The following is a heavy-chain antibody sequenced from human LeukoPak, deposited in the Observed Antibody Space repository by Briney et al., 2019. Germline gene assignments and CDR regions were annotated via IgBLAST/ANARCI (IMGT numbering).Heavy chain of an antibody. CDR3: AIRDYVRSNGMDV. CDR2: IIPIFGTA. V-gene: IGHV1-69*01. D-gene: IGHD3-10*02. CDR1: GGTFSSYA. Sequence: APVKVSCKASGGTFSSYAVSWVRQAPGQGLEWMGGIIPIFGTANYAQKFQGRVTITADESTSTAYMELSSLRSEDTAVYYCAIRDYVRSNGMDVWGQGTTVTVSS. J-gene: IGHJ6*02.